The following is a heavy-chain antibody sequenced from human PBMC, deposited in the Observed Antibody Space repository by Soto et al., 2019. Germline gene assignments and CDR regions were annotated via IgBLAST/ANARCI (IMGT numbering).Heavy chain of an antibody. Sequence: ASVKVSCKASGYTFTSYGISWVRQAPGQGLEWMGGIIPNNGNTNYAQKFQGRVTITADESTSTAYMELSSLRSEDTAVYYCARVKLPPIYYGMDVWGQGTTVTVSS. CDR2: IIPNNGNT. J-gene: IGHJ6*02. CDR1: GYTFTSYG. V-gene: IGHV1-69*13. D-gene: IGHD6-6*01. CDR3: ARVKLPPIYYGMDV.